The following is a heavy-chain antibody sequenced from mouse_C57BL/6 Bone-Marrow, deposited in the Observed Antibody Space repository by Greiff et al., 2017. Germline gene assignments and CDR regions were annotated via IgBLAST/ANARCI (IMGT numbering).Heavy chain of an antibody. CDR2: IDPENGDT. CDR1: GFTIKDDY. J-gene: IGHJ3*01. Sequence: VQLKQSGAELVRPGASVKLSCTASGFTIKDDYMHWVKQRPEQGLEWIGWIDPENGDTNYALKFKGKATITVDKYSNTAYLQLSSLTSEDTAVYYCTRIAYWGQGTRVTVSA. V-gene: IGHV14-4*01. CDR3: TRIAY.